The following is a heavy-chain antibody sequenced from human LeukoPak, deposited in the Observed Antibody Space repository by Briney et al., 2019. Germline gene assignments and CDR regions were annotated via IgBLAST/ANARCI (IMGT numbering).Heavy chain of an antibody. J-gene: IGHJ4*02. D-gene: IGHD3-3*01. V-gene: IGHV1-18*01. CDR1: GYTFTSYG. CDR2: ISAYNGNT. CDR3: ARDRWDRITIFGVKSYYFDY. Sequence: GASVKVSCKASGYTFTSYGISWVRQAPGQGLEWMGWISAYNGNTNYAQKLQGRVTMTTDTSTSTAYMELRSLRSDDTAVYYCARDRWDRITIFGVKSYYFDYWGQGTLVTVSS.